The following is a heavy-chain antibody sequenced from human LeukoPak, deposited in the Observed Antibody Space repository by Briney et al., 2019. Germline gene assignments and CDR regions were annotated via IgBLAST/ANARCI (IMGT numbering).Heavy chain of an antibody. V-gene: IGHV1-69*01. CDR3: ARGGVQLERFDY. Sequence: SVKVSCKATGGTFSSYAISGVGQAPGQGLEWMGGIIPIFGTANYAQKFQGRVTITADESTGTAYMDLSSLRSEDTAVYYCARGGVQLERFDYWGQGTLVTVSS. D-gene: IGHD1-1*01. CDR1: GGTFSSYA. CDR2: IIPIFGTA. J-gene: IGHJ4*02.